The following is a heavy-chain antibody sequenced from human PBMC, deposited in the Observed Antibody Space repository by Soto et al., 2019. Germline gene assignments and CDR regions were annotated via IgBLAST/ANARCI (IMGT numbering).Heavy chain of an antibody. Sequence: GGSLRLSCAASGFTFSDYGMHWVRQAPGKGLEWVAVISFDGSNKYHADSVKGRFTISRDNSKNTLYLQMSSLRIEDTGVYYCAKGYSSASQYYYYAMDVWGRGTTVTVSS. CDR2: ISFDGSNK. CDR3: AKGYSSASQYYYYAMDV. V-gene: IGHV3-30*18. CDR1: GFTFSDYG. D-gene: IGHD6-6*01. J-gene: IGHJ6*02.